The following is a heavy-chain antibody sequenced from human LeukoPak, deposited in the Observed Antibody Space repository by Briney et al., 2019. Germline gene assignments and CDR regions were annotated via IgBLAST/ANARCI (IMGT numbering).Heavy chain of an antibody. CDR1: GGSISSYY. CDR2: IYYSGST. J-gene: IGHJ4*02. Sequence: PSETLSLTCTVSGGSISSYYWSWIRQPPGKGLEWIGYIYYSGSTNYNPSLKSRVTISVDTSKNQFSLKLSSVTAADTAVYYCARLNYDFWSGYYTALDYWGQGTLVTVSS. CDR3: ARLNYDFWSGYYTALDY. V-gene: IGHV4-59*08. D-gene: IGHD3-3*01.